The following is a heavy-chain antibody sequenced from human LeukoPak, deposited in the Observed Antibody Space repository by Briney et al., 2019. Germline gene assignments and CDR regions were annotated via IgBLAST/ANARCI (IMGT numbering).Heavy chain of an antibody. Sequence: GSSVKVSCKASGYTFTTYYMHWVRQAPGQGLEWMGIIKPSGGSTTYAQNFQGRVTMTRDTSTSTVYMELSSLRSEDTAVYYCAREVSYYDSSGFDYWGQGTLVTVSS. CDR1: GYTFTTYY. D-gene: IGHD3-22*01. V-gene: IGHV1-46*01. J-gene: IGHJ4*02. CDR3: AREVSYYDSSGFDY. CDR2: IKPSGGST.